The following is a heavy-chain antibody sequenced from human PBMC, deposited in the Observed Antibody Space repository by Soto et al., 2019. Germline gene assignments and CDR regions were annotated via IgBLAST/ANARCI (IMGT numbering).Heavy chain of an antibody. D-gene: IGHD6-6*01. J-gene: IGHJ4*02. V-gene: IGHV3-53*01. Sequence: GGSLRLSCAASGFTVSSKYMSWVRQAPGKGLEWVSGIYSGGSTYYADSVKGRFTISRDNSKNTLYLQLNSLRAEDTAVYYCARGNQGSSSRRYFDYWGQGTLVTSPQ. CDR2: IYSGGST. CDR1: GFTVSSKY. CDR3: ARGNQGSSSRRYFDY.